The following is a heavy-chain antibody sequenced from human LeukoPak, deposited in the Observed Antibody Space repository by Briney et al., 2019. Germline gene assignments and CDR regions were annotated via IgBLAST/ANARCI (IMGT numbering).Heavy chain of an antibody. CDR1: GYTFTSYD. CDR2: MNPNSGNT. CDR3: ARGGGHYDILTAYYFDY. V-gene: IGHV1-8*01. Sequence: ASVKVSCKASGYTFTSYDINWVRQATGQGLEWMGWMNPNSGNTGYAQKFQGRVTMTRNTSISTAYMELSSLRSEDTAVYYCARGGGHYDILTAYYFDYWGQGTLVTVSS. J-gene: IGHJ4*02. D-gene: IGHD3-9*01.